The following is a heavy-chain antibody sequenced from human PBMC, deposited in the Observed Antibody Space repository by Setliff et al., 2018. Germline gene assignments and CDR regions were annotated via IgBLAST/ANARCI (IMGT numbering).Heavy chain of an antibody. CDR1: GGSISSYY. D-gene: IGHD3-22*01. CDR2: MYISGIT. CDR3: ARGSYYDSSGYSPDFFDY. V-gene: IGHV4-4*08. J-gene: IGHJ4*02. Sequence: SETLSLTCTVSGGSISSYYWSWMRQPPGKGLEWIGYMYISGITNSNPSLKSRVTMSLDTSRNQFSLKLSSVTAADTAVYYCARGSYYDSSGYSPDFFDYWGQGTLVTVSS.